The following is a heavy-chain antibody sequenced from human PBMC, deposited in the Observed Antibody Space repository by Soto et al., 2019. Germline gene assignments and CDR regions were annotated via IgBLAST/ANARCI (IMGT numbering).Heavy chain of an antibody. D-gene: IGHD5-12*01. CDR1: GGSISSYY. CDR3: ARDGPMSGYDYDSYYYMDV. V-gene: IGHV4-59*01. Sequence: SETLSLTCTVSGGSISSYYWSWIRQPPGKGLEWIGYIYYSGSTNYNPSLKGRVTISVDTSKNQFSLKLSSVTAADTAVYYCARDGPMSGYDYDSYYYMDVWGKGTTVTVSS. CDR2: IYYSGST. J-gene: IGHJ6*03.